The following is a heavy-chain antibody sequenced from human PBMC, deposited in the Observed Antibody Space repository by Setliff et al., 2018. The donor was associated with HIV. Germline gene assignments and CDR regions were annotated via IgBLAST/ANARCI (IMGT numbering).Heavy chain of an antibody. CDR2: ISAHNNKT. Sequence: GASVKVSCKASGYTFVSYGISWVRQAPGQGLEWMGWISAHNNKTNYAQKVQGRVTMTTDTSTSTAYMELRSLRSDDTAVYYCARDLGRYYDSSGYYWGQGTLVTVS. CDR1: GYTFVSYG. V-gene: IGHV1-18*01. CDR3: ARDLGRYYDSSGYY. D-gene: IGHD3-22*01. J-gene: IGHJ4*02.